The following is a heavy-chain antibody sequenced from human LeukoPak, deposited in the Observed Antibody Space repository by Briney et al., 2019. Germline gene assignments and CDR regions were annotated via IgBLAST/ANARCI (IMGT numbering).Heavy chain of an antibody. V-gene: IGHV3-23*01. Sequence: PGGSLRLSCAASGFTFSSYAMSWVRQAPGKGLEWVSAISGSGGSTYYADSVKGRFTISKGNSKNTLYLQMNSLRAEDTAVYYCAKGDSIMITFGGVIVTDPYFDYWGQGTLVTVSS. CDR3: AKGDSIMITFGGVIVTDPYFDY. D-gene: IGHD3-16*02. CDR1: GFTFSSYA. J-gene: IGHJ4*02. CDR2: ISGSGGST.